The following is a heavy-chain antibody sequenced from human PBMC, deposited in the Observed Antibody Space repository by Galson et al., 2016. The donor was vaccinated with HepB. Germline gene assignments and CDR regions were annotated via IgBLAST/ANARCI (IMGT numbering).Heavy chain of an antibody. Sequence: SLRLSCAASGFFFSGRAMSWVRQAPGKGLEWVAVISYDGSNKKYADSVKGRFTISRDTSKNTLYLQMNSLTAEDTAVYFCAKDGYRGSYRDYYGMDVWGQGTTVTVSS. D-gene: IGHD1-26*01. V-gene: IGHV3-30*18. J-gene: IGHJ6*02. CDR3: AKDGYRGSYRDYYGMDV. CDR2: ISYDGSNK. CDR1: GFFFSGRA.